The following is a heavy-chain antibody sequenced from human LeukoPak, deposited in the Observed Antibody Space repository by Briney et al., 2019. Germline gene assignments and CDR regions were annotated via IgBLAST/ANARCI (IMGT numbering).Heavy chain of an antibody. D-gene: IGHD3-10*01. CDR1: GYTFTSYD. V-gene: IGHV1-8*01. J-gene: IGHJ5*02. CDR3: AREITMVPGATGDWFDP. Sequence: VASVKVSCKASGYTFTSYDINWVRPATGQGLEWMGWMNPNSGNTGYAQKFQGRVTMTRNTSISTAYMELSSLRSEDTAVYYCAREITMVPGATGDWFDPWGQGTLVTVSS. CDR2: MNPNSGNT.